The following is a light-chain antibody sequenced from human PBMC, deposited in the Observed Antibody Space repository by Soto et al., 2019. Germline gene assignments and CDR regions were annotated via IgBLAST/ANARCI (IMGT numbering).Light chain of an antibody. J-gene: IGLJ2*01. CDR1: SSDVGGYNY. Sequence: QSVLTQPRSVSGSPGQSVTISCTGTSSDVGGYNYVSWYQQHPGKAPKLMIYDVSKRPSGVPDRFSGSKSGNTASLTISVLQAEDEADYYCCSYAGSYTLFGGGTQLTVL. V-gene: IGLV2-11*01. CDR3: CSYAGSYTL. CDR2: DVS.